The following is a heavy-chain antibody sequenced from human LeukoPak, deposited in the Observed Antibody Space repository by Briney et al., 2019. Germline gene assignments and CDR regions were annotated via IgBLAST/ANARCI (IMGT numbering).Heavy chain of an antibody. D-gene: IGHD3-10*01. J-gene: IGHJ4*02. CDR3: ARGRTLYYGSGSLTRPLDY. CDR2: INHSGST. V-gene: IGHV4-34*01. Sequence: PSETLSHTCSVYGGSFSGYYWSGIRHPPGKGLECMGDINHSGSTNYKPSLKSRVTISVDTSKHQFSLKLSSVSAADPAVYYCARGRTLYYGSGSLTRPLDYWGQGTLVTVSS. CDR1: GGSFSGYY.